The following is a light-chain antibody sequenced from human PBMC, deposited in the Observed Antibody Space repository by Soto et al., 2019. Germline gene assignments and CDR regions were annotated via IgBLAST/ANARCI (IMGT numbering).Light chain of an antibody. V-gene: IGKV3-20*01. CDR3: QQYGSSSWT. J-gene: IGKJ1*01. CDR2: GAS. Sequence: EIVVTHSPGTLSLSPCERATLSFSASQSVSSSYLAWYQQKPGQAPRLLIYGASSRATGIPDRFSGSGSGTEFTLTISRLEPEDFAVYYCQQYGSSSWTFGQGTK. CDR1: QSVSSSY.